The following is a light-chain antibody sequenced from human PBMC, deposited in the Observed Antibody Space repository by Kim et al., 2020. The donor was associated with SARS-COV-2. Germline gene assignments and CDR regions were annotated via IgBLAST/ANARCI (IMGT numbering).Light chain of an antibody. CDR3: SSYASSNTVI. CDR2: DVS. Sequence: GQSITISCAGTSSDVGAYNYVAWHQQRPGEAPKLMVFDVSLRPSGVSDRFSGSKSANTASLTISRLQTEDGADYYCSSYASSNTVIFGGGTQLTVL. CDR1: SSDVGAYNY. V-gene: IGLV2-14*03. J-gene: IGLJ2*01.